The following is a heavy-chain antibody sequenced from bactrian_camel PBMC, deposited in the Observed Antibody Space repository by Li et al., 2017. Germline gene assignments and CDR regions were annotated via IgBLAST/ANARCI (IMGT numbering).Heavy chain of an antibody. CDR1: GFTFSTYD. V-gene: IGHV3S28*01. CDR3: ATWWSVGF. Sequence: QLVESGGGSAQAGGSLRVSCAASGFTFSTYDMSWVRQAPGKGLEWVSGIDTGGGNTYYADSVKGRFTISRDNAKNTLYLQMNSLKTEDTAVYYCATWWSVGFWGQGTQVTVS. CDR2: IDTGGGNT. D-gene: IGHD7*01. J-gene: IGHJ6*01.